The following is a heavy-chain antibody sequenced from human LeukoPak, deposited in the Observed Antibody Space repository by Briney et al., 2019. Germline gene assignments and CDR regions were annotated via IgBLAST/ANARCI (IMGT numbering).Heavy chain of an antibody. CDR3: ARYVVYGSGKYYFDY. Sequence: SETLSLICPVSGGSVSSTTYYWSWIRQPPGKGLQWFASINYSGSTYYNPSLTSRVTISVDTSENQFSLKLSSVTAADTAVYYCARYVVYGSGKYYFDYWGQGTLVTVSS. V-gene: IGHV4-39*01. J-gene: IGHJ4*02. CDR2: INYSGST. CDR1: GGSVSSTTYY. D-gene: IGHD3-10*01.